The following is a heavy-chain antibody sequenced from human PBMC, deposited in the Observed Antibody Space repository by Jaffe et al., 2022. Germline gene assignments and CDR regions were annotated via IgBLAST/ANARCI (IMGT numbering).Heavy chain of an antibody. J-gene: IGHJ4*02. CDR2: IRYDGSNK. CDR3: ANWVQRLGVDY. Sequence: QVQLVESGGGVVQPGGSLRLSCAASGFTFSSYGMHWVRQAPGKGLEWVAFIRYDGSNKYYADSVKGRFTISRDNSKNTLYLQMNSLRAEDTAVYYCANWVQRLGVDYWGQGTLVTVSS. V-gene: IGHV3-30*02. D-gene: IGHD3-10*01. CDR1: GFTFSSYG.